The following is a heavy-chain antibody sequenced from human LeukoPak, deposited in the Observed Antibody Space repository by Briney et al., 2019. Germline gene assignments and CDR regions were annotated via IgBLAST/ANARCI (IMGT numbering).Heavy chain of an antibody. V-gene: IGHV3-64*01. D-gene: IGHD6-13*01. CDR3: ARQVAAAAYFDY. J-gene: IGHJ4*02. CDR2: ISSNGGGT. Sequence: GGSLRLSCAASGFTFGSFAVHWVRQAPGKGLEYVSAISSNGGGTYYANSVKGRFTISRDNSKNTLYLQMGSLRAEDMAVYYCARQVAAAAYFDYWGQGTLVTVSS. CDR1: GFTFGSFA.